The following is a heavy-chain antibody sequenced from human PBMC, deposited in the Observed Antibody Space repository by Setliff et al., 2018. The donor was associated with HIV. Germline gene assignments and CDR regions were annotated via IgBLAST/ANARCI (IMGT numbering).Heavy chain of an antibody. J-gene: IGHJ6*03. V-gene: IGHV4-61*02. CDR2: IYSSGST. D-gene: IGHD2-21*02. CDR3: ARTGRSSTWWGLHYHYYMDV. CDR1: GGSISSGIHY. Sequence: ASETLSLTCTVSGGSISSGIHYWNWIRQPAGKGLEWIGRIYSSGSTNYNPSLKSRVTISADTSKNQFSLRLTSVSAADTAVYFCARTGRSSTWWGLHYHYYMDVWGKGTTVTVSS.